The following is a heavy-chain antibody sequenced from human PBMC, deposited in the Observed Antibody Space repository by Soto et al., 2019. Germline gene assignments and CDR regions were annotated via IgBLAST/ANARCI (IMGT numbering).Heavy chain of an antibody. CDR1: GFTFSSYG. V-gene: IGHV3-33*01. J-gene: IGHJ6*02. CDR2: IWYDGSNK. Sequence: QVQLVESGGGVVQPGRSLRLSCAASGFTFSSYGMHWVRQAPGKGLEWVAVIWYDGSNKYYADSVKGRFTISRDNSKNTLDLQMNRLRAEDMAVYYWARVVGSSSCPYYYSGMGVWGQGTTVTVFS. CDR3: ARVVGSSSCPYYYSGMGV. D-gene: IGHD6-13*01.